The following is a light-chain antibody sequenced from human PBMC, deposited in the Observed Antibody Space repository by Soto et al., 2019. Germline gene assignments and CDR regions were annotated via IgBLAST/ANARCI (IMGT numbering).Light chain of an antibody. V-gene: IGLV2-8*01. Sequence: QSALTQPPSASGSPGQSVTISCTGTSSDVGNYNYVSWYQQHPGKAPKLMIYEVSKRPSGVPDRFSGSKSGNTASLTVSGLQSEGEADYYCSSNAGSIIVVFGGGTKLTVL. CDR2: EVS. J-gene: IGLJ2*01. CDR1: SSDVGNYNY. CDR3: SSNAGSIIVV.